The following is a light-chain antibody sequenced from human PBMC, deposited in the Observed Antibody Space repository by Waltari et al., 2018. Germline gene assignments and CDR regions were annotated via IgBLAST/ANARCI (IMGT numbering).Light chain of an antibody. Sequence: QSALTQPASVSGSPGQSITIPCTGTNSDVGGFNFVSWYQQHPGKAPKLIIYDVSQRPSGVSNRFSGSKSGNTASLTISGLQAEDEADYYCSSDTSSSTVLFGGGTKLTVV. CDR3: SSDTSSSTVL. J-gene: IGLJ2*01. CDR1: NSDVGGFNF. CDR2: DVS. V-gene: IGLV2-14*03.